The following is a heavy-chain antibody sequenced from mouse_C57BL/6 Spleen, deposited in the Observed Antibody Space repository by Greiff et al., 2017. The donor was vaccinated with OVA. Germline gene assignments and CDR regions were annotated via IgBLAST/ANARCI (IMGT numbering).Heavy chain of an antibody. V-gene: IGHV1-55*01. J-gene: IGHJ4*01. D-gene: IGHD1-2*01. Sequence: QVHVKQPGAELVKPGASVKMSCKASGYTFTSYWITWVKQRPGQGLEWIGDIYPGSGSTNYNEKFKSKATLTVDTSSSTAYMQLSSLTSEDSAVYYCARWGDGAMDYWGQGTSVTVSS. CDR2: IYPGSGST. CDR1: GYTFTSYW. CDR3: ARWGDGAMDY.